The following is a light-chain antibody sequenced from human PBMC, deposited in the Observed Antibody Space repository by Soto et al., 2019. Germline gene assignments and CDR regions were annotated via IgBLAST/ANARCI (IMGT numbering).Light chain of an antibody. J-gene: IGKJ2*01. CDR3: QQYTSFQYT. CDR1: QSISSW. V-gene: IGKV1-5*01. CDR2: DAS. Sequence: DIQMTQSPSTLSASVGDRVTITCRASQSISSWLAWYQQKPGKAPKLLIYDASSLESGVPSRFSGSGSGTEFTLTISSLQPDDFATYSCQQYTSFQYTFGQGTKLEIK.